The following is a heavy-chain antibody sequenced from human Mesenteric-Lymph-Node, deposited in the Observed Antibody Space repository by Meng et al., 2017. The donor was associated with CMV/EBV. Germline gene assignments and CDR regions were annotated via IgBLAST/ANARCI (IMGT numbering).Heavy chain of an antibody. Sequence: GESLKISCAASGFTFSSYVMTWVRQAPGKGLEWVSSIATRGTTYYTDSVKGRVTISRDNSKNTLFLHMNSLRAEDTAVYYCAKSTPDHFDWLFGPWGQGTLVTVSS. D-gene: IGHD3-9*01. CDR3: AKSTPDHFDWLFGP. V-gene: IGHV3-23*01. CDR2: IATRGTT. J-gene: IGHJ5*02. CDR1: GFTFSSYV.